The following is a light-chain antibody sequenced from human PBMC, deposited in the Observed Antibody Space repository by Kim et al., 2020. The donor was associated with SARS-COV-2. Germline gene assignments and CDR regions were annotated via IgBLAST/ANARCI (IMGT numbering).Light chain of an antibody. J-gene: IGKJ4*01. V-gene: IGKV1-39*01. CDR2: AAS. CDR1: QNITTF. Sequence: DIQMTQSPSSLSASVGDRVTITCRASQNITTFLNWYQHKPGKAPKVLIFAASSLHNGVPLRFSGGGSVTDFTLTINSLQAEDFATYYCQQTYTTPRTFGGGTRVEIK. CDR3: QQTYTTPRT.